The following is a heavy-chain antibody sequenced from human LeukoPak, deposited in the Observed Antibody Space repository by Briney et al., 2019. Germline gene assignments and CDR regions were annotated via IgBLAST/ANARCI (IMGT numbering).Heavy chain of an antibody. CDR3: AREGVSSREDYYYYYYMDV. CDR2: IDTSSTTM. D-gene: IGHD6-13*01. V-gene: IGHV3-48*01. Sequence: PGGSLRLSCAASGLTFSKYSMTWVRQAPGKGLEWVSFIDTSSTTMYYTDSVKGRFSISRDNAKNSLYLQMNSLRAEDTAVYYCAREGVSSREDYYYYYYMDVWGKGTTVTVSS. J-gene: IGHJ6*03. CDR1: GLTFSKYS.